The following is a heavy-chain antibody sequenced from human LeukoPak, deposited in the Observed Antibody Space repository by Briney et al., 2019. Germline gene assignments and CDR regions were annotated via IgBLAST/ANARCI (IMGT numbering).Heavy chain of an antibody. CDR3: AKPFSGSYQYYFDH. J-gene: IGHJ4*02. D-gene: IGHD1-26*01. CDR1: GFTFGSYG. V-gene: IGHV3-33*06. CDR2: IWFDGSNR. Sequence: GRSLRLSCAASGFTFGSYGMHWVRQAPGKGLEWLALIWFDGSNRFYADSVQGRFTVSRDASKVYLQMNTLRAEDTAIYYCAKPFSGSYQYYFDHWGQGALVTVSS.